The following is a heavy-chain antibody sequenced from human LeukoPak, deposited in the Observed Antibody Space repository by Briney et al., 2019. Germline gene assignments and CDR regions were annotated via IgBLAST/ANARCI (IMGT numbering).Heavy chain of an antibody. CDR3: ARALYYYDSSGYPVYYFDY. D-gene: IGHD3-22*01. CDR1: GGSISSSSYY. Sequence: PSETLSLTCTVSGGSISSSSYYWGWIRQPPGKGLEWIGSIYYSGSTYYNPSLKGRVTISVDTSKNQFSLKLSSVTAADTAVYYCARALYYYDSSGYPVYYFDYWGQGTLVTVSS. V-gene: IGHV4-39*07. J-gene: IGHJ4*02. CDR2: IYYSGST.